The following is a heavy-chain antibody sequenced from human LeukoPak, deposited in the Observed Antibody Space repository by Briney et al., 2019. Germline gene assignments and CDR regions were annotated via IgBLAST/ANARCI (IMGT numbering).Heavy chain of an antibody. Sequence: SAKVSCKASGGTFSSYAISWVRQAPGQGLEWMGGIIPIFGTANYAQKSQGRVTITADKSTSTAYMELSSLRSEDTAVYYCARAGAGYSYGYYFDYWGQGTLVTVSS. CDR3: ARAGAGYSYGYYFDY. CDR1: GGTFSSYA. CDR2: IIPIFGTA. D-gene: IGHD5-18*01. J-gene: IGHJ4*02. V-gene: IGHV1-69*06.